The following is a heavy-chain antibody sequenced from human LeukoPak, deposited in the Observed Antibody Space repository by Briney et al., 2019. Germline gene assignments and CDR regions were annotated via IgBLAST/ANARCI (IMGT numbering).Heavy chain of an antibody. CDR1: GFTVSTNY. CDR2: IWYDGSHK. Sequence: GGSLRLSCAASGFTVSTNYMSWVRQAPGKGLEWVAVIWYDGSHKYYADSVKGRFTISRGNSKNTLYLQMNSLRAEDTAVYYCAREKANPGPPYYYYYGMDVWGQGTTVTVSS. CDR3: AREKANPGPPYYYYYGMDV. V-gene: IGHV3-33*08. J-gene: IGHJ6*02. D-gene: IGHD1-26*01.